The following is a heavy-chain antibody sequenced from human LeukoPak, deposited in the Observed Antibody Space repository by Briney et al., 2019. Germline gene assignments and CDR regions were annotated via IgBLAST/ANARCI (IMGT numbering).Heavy chain of an antibody. CDR1: GGTFSSYA. Sequence: SVKVSCKASGGTFSSYAISWVRQAPGQGLEWMGGITPMFGTAKYAQKLQGRVTITADESTSTAYMELSSLRSEDTAVYYCARDSSEFRSLIPHWGQGTLVTVSS. CDR2: ITPMFGTA. V-gene: IGHV1-69*13. J-gene: IGHJ1*01. CDR3: ARDSSEFRSLIPH. D-gene: IGHD2-21*01.